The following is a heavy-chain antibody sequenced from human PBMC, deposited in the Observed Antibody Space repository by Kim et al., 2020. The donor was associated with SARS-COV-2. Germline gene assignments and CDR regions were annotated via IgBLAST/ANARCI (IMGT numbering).Heavy chain of an antibody. CDR1: GFTFSSYG. CDR2: ISYDGSNK. Sequence: GGSLRLSCAASGFTFSSYGMHWVRQAPGKGLEWVAVISYDGSNKYYADSVKGRFTISRDNSKNTLYLQMNSLRAEDTAVYYCAKDPRTIVVVPAAIRYYYYYGMDVWGQGTTVTVSS. V-gene: IGHV3-30*18. J-gene: IGHJ6*02. D-gene: IGHD2-2*01. CDR3: AKDPRTIVVVPAAIRYYYYYGMDV.